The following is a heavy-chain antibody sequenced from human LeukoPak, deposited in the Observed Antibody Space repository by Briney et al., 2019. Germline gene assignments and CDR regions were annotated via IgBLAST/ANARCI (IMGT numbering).Heavy chain of an antibody. D-gene: IGHD6-6*01. V-gene: IGHV4-34*01. Sequence: SETLSLTCAVYGGSFSGYYWSWIRQPPGKGLEWIGNIYYSGSTYYNPSLKSRVTISVDTSKNQFSLKLTSVTAADTAVYYCARISVPTYYYYYYMDVWGKGTTVTVSS. CDR3: ARISVPTYYYYYYMDV. CDR2: IYYSGST. J-gene: IGHJ6*03. CDR1: GGSFSGYY.